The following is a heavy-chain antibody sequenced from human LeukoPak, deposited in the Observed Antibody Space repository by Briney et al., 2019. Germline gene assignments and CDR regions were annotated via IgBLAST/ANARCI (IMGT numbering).Heavy chain of an antibody. J-gene: IGHJ4*02. CDR3: ARLRIVGATIRFDY. D-gene: IGHD1-26*01. CDR2: IYYTGST. V-gene: IGHV4-59*08. CDR1: GVAISTYY. Sequence: SETLSLTCTVSGVAISTYYWSWIRQTPGMGLEWIGYIYYTGSTNYNPSLKSRVTISVDASKNQFSLKLSSVTAADTAVYYCARLRIVGATIRFDYWGQGTLVTVSS.